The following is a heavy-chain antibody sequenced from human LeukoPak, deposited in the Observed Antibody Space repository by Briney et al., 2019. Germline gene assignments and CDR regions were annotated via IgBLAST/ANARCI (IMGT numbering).Heavy chain of an antibody. J-gene: IGHJ5*02. CDR3: ARDKRYYDSSGYIPT. CDR1: GGTFSSYA. CDR2: IIPILGIA. D-gene: IGHD3-22*01. Sequence: EASVKVSCKASGGTFSSYAISWVRQAPGQGLEWMGRIIPILGIANYAQKFQGRVTITADKSTSTAYMELSSLRSEDTAVYYCARDKRYYDSSGYIPTWGQGTLVTVSS. V-gene: IGHV1-69*04.